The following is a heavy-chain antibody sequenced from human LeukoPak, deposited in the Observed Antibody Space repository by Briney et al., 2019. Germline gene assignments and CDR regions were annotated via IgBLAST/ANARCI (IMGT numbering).Heavy chain of an antibody. CDR2: IYREGST. V-gene: IGHV3-53*01. Sequence: GGSLRLSCAASGLIVSTCFMSWVRQAPGKGLEWVSVIYREGSTFYADSVKGRFTISRDNSKNTVYLQMNSLRAEDTAVYYCARGGDVVGALFDSWGQGTLVTVSS. CDR3: ARGGDVVGALFDS. CDR1: GLIVSTCF. J-gene: IGHJ4*02. D-gene: IGHD1-26*01.